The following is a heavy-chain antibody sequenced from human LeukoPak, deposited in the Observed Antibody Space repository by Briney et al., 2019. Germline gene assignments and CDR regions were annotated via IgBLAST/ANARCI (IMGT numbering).Heavy chain of an antibody. J-gene: IGHJ5*02. CDR2: VYYSGST. V-gene: IGHV4-39*01. D-gene: IGHD6-19*01. Sequence: SETLSLTCTVSGGSISSSSYCWGWIRQPPGKGLEWIGSVYYSGSTYYNPSLKSRVTTSVDTSKNQFSLKLSSVTAADTAVYYCARHHRRDSSGWGARWFDPWGQGTLVTVSS. CDR3: ARHHRRDSSGWGARWFDP. CDR1: GGSISSSSYC.